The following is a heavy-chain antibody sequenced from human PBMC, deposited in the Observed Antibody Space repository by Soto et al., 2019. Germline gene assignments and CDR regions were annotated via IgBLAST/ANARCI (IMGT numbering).Heavy chain of an antibody. V-gene: IGHV1-46*01. CDR3: ARWPLGGSGRRRRYGMDV. D-gene: IGHD3-10*01. CDR1: GYTFTSYY. Sequence: GASVKVSCKASGYTFTSYYMHWVRQAPGQGLEWMGIINPSGGSTSYAQKFQGRVTMTRDTSTSTVYMELSSLRSEDTAVYYCARWPLGGSGRRRRYGMDVWGQGTTVTVSS. J-gene: IGHJ6*02. CDR2: INPSGGST.